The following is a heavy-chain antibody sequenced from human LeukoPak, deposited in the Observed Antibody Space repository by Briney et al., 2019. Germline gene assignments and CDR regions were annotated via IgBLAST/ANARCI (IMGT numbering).Heavy chain of an antibody. CDR2: ISGSGGTT. V-gene: IGHV3-23*01. Sequence: GRSLRLSCAASGFTFSTYAMSWVRQAPGKGLEWVSAISGSGGTTYYADSMKGRFTISRDNSKNTLYLQMNSLRAEHTAVYYCARMRVDHSNYYDSSGYYPLPYYYYGMDVWGQGTTVTVSS. CDR3: ARMRVDHSNYYDSSGYYPLPYYYYGMDV. D-gene: IGHD3-22*01. CDR1: GFTFSTYA. J-gene: IGHJ6*02.